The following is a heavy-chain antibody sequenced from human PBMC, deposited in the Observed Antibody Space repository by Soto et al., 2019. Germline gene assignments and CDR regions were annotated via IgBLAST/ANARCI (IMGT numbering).Heavy chain of an antibody. CDR1: GFTFSTYA. D-gene: IGHD3-3*01. V-gene: IGHV3-23*01. J-gene: IGHJ6*02. CDR3: TRDWTCNTGPCMDV. Sequence: ELQLLGSGGGLVQPGGSLRLSCPASGFTFSTYAMTWARQAPGKALEWVSTDSGSGAKTYYADYVRRRFTISRDNPKENLYLQMTSLTAEDTATSYCTRDWTCNTGPCMDVWGQGTTVTVSS. CDR2: DSGSGAKT.